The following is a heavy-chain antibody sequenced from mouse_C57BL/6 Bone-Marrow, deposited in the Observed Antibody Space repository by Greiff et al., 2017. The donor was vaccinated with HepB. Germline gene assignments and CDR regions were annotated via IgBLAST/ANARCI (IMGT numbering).Heavy chain of an antibody. D-gene: IGHD1-3*01. CDR3: ARCSLTNFYYFDY. Sequence: QVQLQQSGAELVKPGASVKMSCKASGYTFTRYWITWVKQRPGQGLEWIGDIYPGSGSTNYNEKFKSKATLTVDTSSSTAYMQLSSLTSEDSAVYYCARCSLTNFYYFDYWGQGTTLTVSS. CDR1: GYTFTRYW. V-gene: IGHV1-55*01. J-gene: IGHJ2*01. CDR2: IYPGSGST.